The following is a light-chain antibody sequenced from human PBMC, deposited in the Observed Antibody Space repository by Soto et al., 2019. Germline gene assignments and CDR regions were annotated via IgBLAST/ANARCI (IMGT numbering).Light chain of an antibody. CDR2: DAS. J-gene: IGKJ4*01. CDR3: QQYDYLPLT. Sequence: DIRMTQSPSSLSASVGDRVTITCEASQGISKFLNWYQKKPGKAPKLLIYDASNLATGVPSRLSGGGYGTDFTFTISSMQTEDIETYYCQQYDYLPLTFGGGAKVDIK. CDR1: QGISKF. V-gene: IGKV1-33*01.